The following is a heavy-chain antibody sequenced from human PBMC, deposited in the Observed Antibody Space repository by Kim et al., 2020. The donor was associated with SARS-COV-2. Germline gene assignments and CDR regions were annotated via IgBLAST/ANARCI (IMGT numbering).Heavy chain of an antibody. CDR3: AKDPGYCTNGVCGSYFDY. D-gene: IGHD2-8*01. Sequence: GGSLRLSCAASGFTFDDYTMHWVRQAPGKGLEWVSLISWDGGSTYYADSVKGRFTISRDNSKNSLYLQMNSLRTEDTALYYCAKDPGYCTNGVCGSYFDYWGQGTLVTVSS. CDR1: GFTFDDYT. J-gene: IGHJ4*02. CDR2: ISWDGGST. V-gene: IGHV3-43*01.